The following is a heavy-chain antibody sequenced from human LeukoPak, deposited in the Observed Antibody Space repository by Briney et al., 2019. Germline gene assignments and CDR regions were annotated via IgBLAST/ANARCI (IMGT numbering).Heavy chain of an antibody. CDR1: GGSISSYY. Sequence: PSETLSLTCTVSGGSISSYYWSWIRQPPGKGLEWIGYIYYSGSTNYNPSLTSRVTISVDTSKNQFSLKLSSVTAADTAVYYCARDLHGDYNYYYYGMDVWGQGTTVTVSS. V-gene: IGHV4-59*01. J-gene: IGHJ6*02. CDR3: ARDLHGDYNYYYYGMDV. D-gene: IGHD4-17*01. CDR2: IYYSGST.